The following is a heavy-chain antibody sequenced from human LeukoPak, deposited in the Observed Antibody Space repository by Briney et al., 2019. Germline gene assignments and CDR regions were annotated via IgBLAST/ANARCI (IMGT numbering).Heavy chain of an antibody. CDR2: IYYSGST. J-gene: IGHJ5*02. D-gene: IGHD2-8*02. CDR3: ARLRTGGTSYVRGDWFDP. V-gene: IGHV4-39*01. Sequence: SETLSLTCNVSGGSISIATYSWVWIRQPQGKVLEWIGNIYYSGSTNYNPSLKSRLTISVDTSKNQFSLKLSSVTAADTAVYHCARLRTGGTSYVRGDWFDPWGQGTLVTVSS. CDR1: GGSISIATYS.